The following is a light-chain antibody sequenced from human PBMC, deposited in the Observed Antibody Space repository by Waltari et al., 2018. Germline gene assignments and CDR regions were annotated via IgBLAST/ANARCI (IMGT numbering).Light chain of an antibody. CDR2: SNT. CDR3: AAWDDSLSGRV. J-gene: IGLJ2*01. V-gene: IGLV1-47*01. CDR1: NFNIGSNY. Sequence: QSVLTRPPSMSGTPGQRVTVSCSESNFNIGSNYVYWYQHFPGMAPQLLIYSNTERLSGVPDRFSASQAGASASLAISGLRSEDEADYHCAAWDDSLSGRVFGGGTKLTV.